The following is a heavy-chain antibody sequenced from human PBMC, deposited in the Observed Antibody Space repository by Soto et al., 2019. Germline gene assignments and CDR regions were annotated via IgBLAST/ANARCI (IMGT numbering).Heavy chain of an antibody. CDR3: ARDNGFGESDV. CDR1: GYTFTSYY. V-gene: IGHV1-46*01. Sequence: GASVKVSCKASGYTFTSYYMHWVRQAPGQGLEWMGIINPSGGSTSYAQKFQGRVTMTRDTSTSTVYMELSSLRSDDTAVYYCARDNGFGESDVWGQGTTVTVSS. J-gene: IGHJ6*02. CDR2: INPSGGST. D-gene: IGHD3-10*01.